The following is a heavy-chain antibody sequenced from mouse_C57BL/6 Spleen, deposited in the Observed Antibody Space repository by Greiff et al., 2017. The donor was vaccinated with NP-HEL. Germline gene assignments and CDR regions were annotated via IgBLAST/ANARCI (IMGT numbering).Heavy chain of an antibody. CDR2: IDPSDSET. D-gene: IGHD2-3*01. CDR1: GYTFTSYW. J-gene: IGHJ2*01. V-gene: IGHV1-52*01. CDR3: ARGDGDYFDY. Sequence: VQLQQSGAELVRPGSSVKLSCKASGYTFTSYWMHWVKQRPIQGLEWIGNIDPSDSETHYNQKFKDKATLTVDKSSSTAYMQLSSLTSEDSAVYYCARGDGDYFDYWGQGTTLTVSS.